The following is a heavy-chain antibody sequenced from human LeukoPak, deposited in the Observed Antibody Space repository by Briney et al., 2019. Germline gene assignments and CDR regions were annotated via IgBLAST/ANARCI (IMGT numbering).Heavy chain of an antibody. CDR2: IYTSGST. CDR1: GGSISSGSYY. Sequence: SQTLSLTCTVSGGSISSGSYYWSWIRQPAGKGLEWIVRIYTSGSTNYNPSLKSRVTISVDTSKNQFSLKLSSVTAADTAVYYCARDQEAYCSSTSCYEYSYYMDVWGKGTTVTISS. D-gene: IGHD2-2*01. CDR3: ARDQEAYCSSTSCYEYSYYMDV. J-gene: IGHJ6*03. V-gene: IGHV4-61*02.